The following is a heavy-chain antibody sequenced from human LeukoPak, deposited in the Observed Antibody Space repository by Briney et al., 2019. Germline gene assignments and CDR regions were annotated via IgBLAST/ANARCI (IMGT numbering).Heavy chain of an antibody. Sequence: GASVKVSCKASGYTFTSYGISWVRQAPGQGLEWMGWISAYNGNTNYAQKLQGRVTMTTDTSTSTAYMELRSLRSDDTAVYYCARASTNRYDSSGYYTDYWGQGTLVTVSS. V-gene: IGHV1-18*01. D-gene: IGHD3-22*01. CDR2: ISAYNGNT. CDR3: ARASTNRYDSSGYYTDY. CDR1: GYTFTSYG. J-gene: IGHJ4*02.